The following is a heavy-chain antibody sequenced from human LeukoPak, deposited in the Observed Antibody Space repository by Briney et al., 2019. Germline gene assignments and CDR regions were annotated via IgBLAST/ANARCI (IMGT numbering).Heavy chain of an antibody. D-gene: IGHD3-10*01. Sequence: PGGSLRLSCAASGFTFSSYAMSWVRQAPGKGLEWVSAISGSGGSTYYADSVKGRFTISRDNSKNTVYLQMNSLRAEGTAIYYCAKLTSASGAYGVDVWGQGTTVTVSS. CDR3: AKLTSASGAYGVDV. J-gene: IGHJ6*02. V-gene: IGHV3-23*01. CDR2: ISGSGGST. CDR1: GFTFSSYA.